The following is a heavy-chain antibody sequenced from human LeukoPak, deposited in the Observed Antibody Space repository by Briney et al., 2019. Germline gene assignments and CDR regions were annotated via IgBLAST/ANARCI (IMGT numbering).Heavy chain of an antibody. V-gene: IGHV4-34*01. CDR3: ARGGGGIVVVPAARAYYYGMDV. CDR2: INHSGST. CDR1: GGSFSGYY. D-gene: IGHD2-2*01. J-gene: IGHJ6*04. Sequence: SETLSLTCAVYGGSFSGYYWSWIRQPPGKGLEWIGEINHSGSTNYNPPLKSRVTISVDTSKNQFSLKLSSVTAADTAVYYCARGGGGIVVVPAARAYYYGMDVWGKGTTVTVSS.